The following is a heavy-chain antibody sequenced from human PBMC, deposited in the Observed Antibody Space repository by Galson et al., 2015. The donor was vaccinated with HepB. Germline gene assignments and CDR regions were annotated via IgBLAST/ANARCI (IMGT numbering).Heavy chain of an antibody. CDR1: GFTFSTDW. Sequence: SLRLSCAVSGFTFSTDWMSWVRQAPGKGLEWVANIMEDGSVKSYVDSVKGRFTISTDNAKNSLYRQMNSLRAEDTAVYYCARGYNGFWGSWGQGTLVTVSS. J-gene: IGHJ5*02. CDR3: ARGYNGFWGS. V-gene: IGHV3-7*03. CDR2: IMEDGSVK. D-gene: IGHD3/OR15-3a*01.